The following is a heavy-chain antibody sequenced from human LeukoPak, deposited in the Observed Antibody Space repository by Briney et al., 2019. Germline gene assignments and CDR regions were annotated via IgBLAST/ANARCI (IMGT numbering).Heavy chain of an antibody. CDR3: AKDLHYXSGSFDY. V-gene: IGHV3-23*01. CDR2: ISGSGGST. Sequence: GGSLRLSCAASGFTFSSYAMSWVRQAPVKGLEWVSAISGSGGSTYYADSVKGRFTISRDNSKNTLYLQMNSLRAEDTAVYYCAKDLHYXSGSFDYWGQGTLVTVSS. J-gene: IGHJ4*02. CDR1: GFTFSSYA. D-gene: IGHD3-10*01.